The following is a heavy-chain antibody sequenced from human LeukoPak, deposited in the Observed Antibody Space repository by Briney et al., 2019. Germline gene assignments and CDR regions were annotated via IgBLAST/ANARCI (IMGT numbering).Heavy chain of an antibody. V-gene: IGHV3-7*03. CDR3: AKAGSSSWYLIKRFDP. CDR2: IKLDGSEK. J-gene: IGHJ5*02. Sequence: PGGSLRLSCAASGFTFSNYWMSWVRQAPGKGLEWVANIKLDGSEKDYVDSVKGRFTISRDNAKNSLYLQMNSLRAEDTAVYYCAKAGSSSWYLIKRFDPWGQGTLVTVSS. D-gene: IGHD6-13*01. CDR1: GFTFSNYW.